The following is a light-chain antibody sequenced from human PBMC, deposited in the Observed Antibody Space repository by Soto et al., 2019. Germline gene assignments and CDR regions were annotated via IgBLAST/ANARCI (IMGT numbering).Light chain of an antibody. CDR3: QQRSSWPLT. J-gene: IGKJ4*01. CDR1: QSISSY. CDR2: DAF. Sequence: EIVLTQSPATLSLSPGERATLSCRASQSISSYLGWYQQKPGQPPRLLIYDAFNRATGLPARFSGSGSGTDFTLTIISLEPEDFAVYYCQQRSSWPLTFGGGTKVEIK. V-gene: IGKV3-11*01.